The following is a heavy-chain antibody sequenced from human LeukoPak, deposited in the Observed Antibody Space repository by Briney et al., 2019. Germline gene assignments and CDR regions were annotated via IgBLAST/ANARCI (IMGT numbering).Heavy chain of an antibody. CDR3: ARDGQLRGY. CDR1: GDSISSNNYY. V-gene: IGHV4-39*07. CDR2: IYYSGST. Sequence: SETLSLTCTVSGDSISSNNYYWGWIRQPPGKGLEWIGSIYYSGSTFYSPSLKSRVTISVDTSKNQFSLKLSSVTAADTAVYYCARDGQLRGYWGQGTLVTVSS. D-gene: IGHD4-23*01. J-gene: IGHJ4*02.